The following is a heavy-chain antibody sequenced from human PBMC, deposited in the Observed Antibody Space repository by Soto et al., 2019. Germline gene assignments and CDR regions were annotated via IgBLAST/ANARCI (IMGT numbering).Heavy chain of an antibody. CDR2: IYYSGST. CDR3: ARDPRYRVGSEYYYCGMDV. J-gene: IGHJ6*01. V-gene: IGHV4-31*03. D-gene: IGHD1-26*01. Sequence: PSETLSLTCTVSGGSISSGGYYWSWIRQHPGKGLEWIGYIYYSGSTYYNPSLKSRVTISVDTSKNQFSLKLSCVTAADTAVYYCARDPRYRVGSEYYYCGMDVWGQGATVTVSS. CDR1: GGSISSGGYY.